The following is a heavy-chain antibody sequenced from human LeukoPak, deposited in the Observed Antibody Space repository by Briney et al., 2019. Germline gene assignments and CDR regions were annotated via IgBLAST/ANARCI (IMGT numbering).Heavy chain of an antibody. CDR2: IGGSGAST. CDR3: AKSLRSCSCTHCQGDY. CDR1: GFTFTNYA. D-gene: IGHD2-2*01. V-gene: IGHV3-23*01. J-gene: IGHJ4*02. Sequence: GGSLRLSCAASGFTFTNYAMSWVRQAPGKGLEWVSTIGGSGASTFYADSVRGRFTISRDNSKNTLYLQMNNLRADDTAVYSCAKSLRSCSCTHCQGDYLGLGTLVTVSS.